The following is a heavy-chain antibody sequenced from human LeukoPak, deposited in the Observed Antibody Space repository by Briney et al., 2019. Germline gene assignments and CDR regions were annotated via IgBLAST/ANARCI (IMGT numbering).Heavy chain of an antibody. CDR2: ISSSSSYI. J-gene: IGHJ4*02. CDR3: ARDKVYGDYDY. Sequence: PGGSLRLSCAASGFTFSSYGMNWVRQAPGKGLEWVSSISSSSSYIYYADSVKGRLTISRDNAKNSLYLQMNSLRAEDTAVYYCARDKVYGDYDYWGQGTLVTVSS. V-gene: IGHV3-21*01. D-gene: IGHD4-17*01. CDR1: GFTFSSYG.